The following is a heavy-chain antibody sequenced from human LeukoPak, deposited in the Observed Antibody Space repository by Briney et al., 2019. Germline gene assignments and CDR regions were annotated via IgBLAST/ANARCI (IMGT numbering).Heavy chain of an antibody. CDR1: GGTFSSYA. J-gene: IGHJ4*02. D-gene: IGHD3-22*01. V-gene: IGHV1-69*04. Sequence: GASVKVSCTASGGTFSSYAISWVRQAPGQGLEWMGRIIPILGIANYAQKFQGRVTITADKSTSTAYMELSSLRSEDTAVYYCAREDSSGPNDYWGQGTLVTVSS. CDR2: IIPILGIA. CDR3: AREDSSGPNDY.